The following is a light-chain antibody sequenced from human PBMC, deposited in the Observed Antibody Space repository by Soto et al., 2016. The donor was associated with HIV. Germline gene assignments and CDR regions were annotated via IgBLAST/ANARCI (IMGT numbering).Light chain of an antibody. Sequence: DIQMTQSPSSLSASVGDRVTITCRASQSISTFLNWYQQRPGKAPKLLIYGASTLQSGVPSRFTGSGSGTDFTLTINNLQPDDVGVYYCQQLENSPFTFGQGTRLDI. CDR1: QSISTF. J-gene: IGKJ5*01. CDR2: GAS. CDR3: QQLENSPFT. V-gene: IGKV1-39*01.